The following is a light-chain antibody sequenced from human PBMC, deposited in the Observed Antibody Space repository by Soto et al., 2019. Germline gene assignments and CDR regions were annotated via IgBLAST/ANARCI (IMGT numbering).Light chain of an antibody. CDR1: QTISSW. Sequence: DIQMTQSPSTLYVSAGDRVTITCRASQTISSWLSWYQQKPGKAPKPLIYDASTLASCAPARFSGSGSGTEFTLIISSLQPDDFATYYCQHYNSYPYTFGQWNELEIK. CDR2: DAS. V-gene: IGKV1-5*01. CDR3: QHYNSYPYT. J-gene: IGKJ2*01.